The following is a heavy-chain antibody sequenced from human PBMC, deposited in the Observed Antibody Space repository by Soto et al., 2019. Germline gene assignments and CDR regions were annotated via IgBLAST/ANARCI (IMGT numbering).Heavy chain of an antibody. J-gene: IGHJ6*03. V-gene: IGHV1-46*03. Sequence: ASVKVSCKASGYTFTSYYMHWVRQAPGQGLEWKGIINPSGGSTSYAQKFQGRVTMTRDTSTSTVYMELSSLRSEDTAVYYCARQWLLTSYYYYYMDVWGKGTTVTVSS. CDR2: INPSGGST. CDR1: GYTFTSYY. CDR3: ARQWLLTSYYYYYMDV. D-gene: IGHD3-22*01.